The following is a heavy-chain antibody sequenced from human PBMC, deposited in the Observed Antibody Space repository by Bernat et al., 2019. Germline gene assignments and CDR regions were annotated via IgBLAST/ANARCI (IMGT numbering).Heavy chain of an antibody. J-gene: IGHJ4*02. D-gene: IGHD5-12*01. CDR1: GFTFSNYG. V-gene: IGHV3-33*01. CDR2: IWYDGSNK. Sequence: QVQLVESGGGVVQPGRSLRLSCAASGFTFSNYGMHWVRQAPGKGLEWVAVIWYDGSNKYYADSVKGRFTISRDNSKNTLYLQMNSLRAEDTAVYYCARDWLFAVDYWGQGTLVTVSS. CDR3: ARDWLFAVDY.